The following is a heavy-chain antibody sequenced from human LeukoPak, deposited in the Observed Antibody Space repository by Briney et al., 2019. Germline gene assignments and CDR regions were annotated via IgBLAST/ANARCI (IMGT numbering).Heavy chain of an antibody. D-gene: IGHD4-11*01. CDR1: GGSISSGSYY. CDR3: ARSATRYSSKYYYGMDV. CDR2: IYTSGST. Sequence: SETLSLTCTVSGGSISSGSYYWSWIRQPAGKGLEWSGRIYTSGSTNYNPSLKSRVTISVDTSKNQFSLKLSSVTAADTAVYYCARSATRYSSKYYYGMDVWGQGTTVTVSS. V-gene: IGHV4-61*02. J-gene: IGHJ6*02.